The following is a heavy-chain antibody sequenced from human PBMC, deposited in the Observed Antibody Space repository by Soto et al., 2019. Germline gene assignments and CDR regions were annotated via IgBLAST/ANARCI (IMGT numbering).Heavy chain of an antibody. V-gene: IGHV4-34*01. Sequence: QVQLQQWGAGLLKPSETLSLTCAVYGGSFSGYYWSWIRQPPGKGLEWIGEINHSGSTNYNPSLKSRVTISVETSKNQFSLKLSSVTAADTAVYYCARGLIAAAGTGGLELYYWGQGTLVTVSS. D-gene: IGHD6-13*01. J-gene: IGHJ4*02. CDR3: ARGLIAAAGTGGLELYY. CDR1: GGSFSGYY. CDR2: INHSGST.